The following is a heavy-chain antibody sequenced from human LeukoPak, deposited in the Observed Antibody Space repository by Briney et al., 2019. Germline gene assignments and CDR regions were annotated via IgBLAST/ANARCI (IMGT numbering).Heavy chain of an antibody. CDR2: INPKNGGT. CDR3: ANQKALDSGSFEY. V-gene: IGHV1-2*02. D-gene: IGHD3-10*01. J-gene: IGHJ4*02. Sequence: ASVKVSCKASGYTFSGYYIHWVRQAPGQGLEWMGWINPKNGGTKYAQKFQGRVTMTRDTSISTAYMELRSLRSEDTGVYYCANQKALDSGSFEYWGQGTVLTVSS. CDR1: GYTFSGYY.